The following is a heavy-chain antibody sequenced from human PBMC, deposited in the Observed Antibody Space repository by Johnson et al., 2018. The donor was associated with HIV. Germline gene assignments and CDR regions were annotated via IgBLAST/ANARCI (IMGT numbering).Heavy chain of an antibody. V-gene: IGHV3-33*06. D-gene: IGHD2-21*01. CDR1: GFTFSNYG. CDR2: IWFDGSNK. J-gene: IGHJ3*02. Sequence: QVQLVESGGGGVQPGRSLRLSCAASGFTFSNYGMHWVRQAPGKGLEWVAVIWFDGSNKYYADSVKGRFTISRDNSKNTLYMQLNSLRAEDTAVYYCAKGGTTIGVDIWGQGTMVTVSS. CDR3: AKGGTTIGVDI.